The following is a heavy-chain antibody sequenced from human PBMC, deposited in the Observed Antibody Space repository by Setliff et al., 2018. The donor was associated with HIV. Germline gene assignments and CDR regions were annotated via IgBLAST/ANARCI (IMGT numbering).Heavy chain of an antibody. CDR2: ISDSGGST. CDR1: GFTFSNYA. Sequence: GGSLRLSCAASGFTFSNYAMSWVRQAPGKGLEWVSGISDSGGSTDYADSVKGRFTISRENAKNSLYLQMNNVRAGDTAVYYCTRELNGHTSSHYYFGLDVWGQGTTVTVSS. D-gene: IGHD6-6*01. CDR3: TRELNGHTSSHYYFGLDV. V-gene: IGHV3-23*01. J-gene: IGHJ6*02.